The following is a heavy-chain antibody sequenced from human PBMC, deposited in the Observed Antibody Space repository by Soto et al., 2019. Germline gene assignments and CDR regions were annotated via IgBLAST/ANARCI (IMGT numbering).Heavy chain of an antibody. CDR1: GGSISSGGYY. D-gene: IGHD1-26*01. J-gene: IGHJ6*02. V-gene: IGHV4-31*03. CDR3: ARDGISYGMDV. Sequence: SETLSLTCTVSGGSISSGGYYWSWIRQHPGKGLEWIGYIYYSGSTYYNPSLKSRVTISVDTSKNQFSLKLSSVTAADMAVYYCARDGISYGMDVWGQGTTVTVSS. CDR2: IYYSGST.